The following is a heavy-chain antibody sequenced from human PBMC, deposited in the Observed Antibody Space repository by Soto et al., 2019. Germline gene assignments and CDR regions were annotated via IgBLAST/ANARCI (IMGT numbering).Heavy chain of an antibody. Sequence: GGSLRLSCAASGFTFSSYGMHWVRQAPGKGLEWVAVISYDGSNKYYADSVKGRFTISRDNSKNTLWLQMNSLRAEDTAVYYCAKGLYYYGSGSTYTLDYWGQGTLVTVSS. V-gene: IGHV3-30*18. CDR3: AKGLYYYGSGSTYTLDY. CDR1: GFTFSSYG. D-gene: IGHD3-10*01. CDR2: ISYDGSNK. J-gene: IGHJ4*02.